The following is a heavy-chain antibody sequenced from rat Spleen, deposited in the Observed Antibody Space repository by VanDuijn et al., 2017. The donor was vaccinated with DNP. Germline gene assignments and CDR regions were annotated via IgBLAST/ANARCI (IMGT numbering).Heavy chain of an antibody. J-gene: IGHJ2*01. Sequence: EVQLVESGGGLVQPGGSLKLSCAASGFTFSKYGMAWVRQAPTKGLEWVATVTTSDGGAYYRDSVKGRFTISRDNAKNTQYLQMDSLRSEDTATYYCARDRTRDYWGQGVMVTVSS. CDR1: GFTFSKYG. V-gene: IGHV5S13*01. CDR2: VTTSDGGA. CDR3: ARDRTRDY.